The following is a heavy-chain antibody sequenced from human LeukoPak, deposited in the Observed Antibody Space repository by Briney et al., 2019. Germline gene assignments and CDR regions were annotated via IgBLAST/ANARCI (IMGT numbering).Heavy chain of an antibody. CDR3: ARDNIVVVTAIDY. Sequence: SETLSLTCTVSGGSFDTYYWSWIRQPPGEGLEWIGYINYSGNTNYNPSLKSRVSVSVDTSNNQFSLMLSSVTAADTAVYYCARDNIVVVTAIDYWGQGTLVTVSS. J-gene: IGHJ4*02. V-gene: IGHV4-59*12. CDR2: INYSGNT. D-gene: IGHD2-21*02. CDR1: GGSFDTYY.